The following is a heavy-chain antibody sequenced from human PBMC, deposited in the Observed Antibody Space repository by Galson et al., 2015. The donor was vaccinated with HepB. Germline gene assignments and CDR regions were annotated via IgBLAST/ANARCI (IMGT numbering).Heavy chain of an antibody. Sequence: SLRLSCAASGFPFSDFYMTWIRQAPGKGLEWISYISTTSSYTRYAASVQGRFTISRDNAKSSLYLRMSGLRVEDTAIYYCARYPRGDCGGSDCYESRHGMDVWGQGTT. CDR1: GFPFSDFY. CDR3: ARYPRGDCGGSDCYESRHGMDV. D-gene: IGHD2-21*02. V-gene: IGHV3-11*03. CDR2: ISTTSSYT. J-gene: IGHJ6*02.